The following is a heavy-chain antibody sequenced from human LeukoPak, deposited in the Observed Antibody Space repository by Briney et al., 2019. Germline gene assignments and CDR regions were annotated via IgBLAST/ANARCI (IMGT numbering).Heavy chain of an antibody. Sequence: GGSLRLSCAASGFTFSSYAMSWVRQAPGKGLEWVSAISGSGGSTYYADSVKGRFTISRDNSKNTLYLQMNSLRAEDTAVYYCAKDSSWNDVPDYFDYWGQGTLVTVSS. J-gene: IGHJ4*02. D-gene: IGHD1-1*01. CDR1: GFTFSSYA. V-gene: IGHV3-23*01. CDR3: AKDSSWNDVPDYFDY. CDR2: ISGSGGST.